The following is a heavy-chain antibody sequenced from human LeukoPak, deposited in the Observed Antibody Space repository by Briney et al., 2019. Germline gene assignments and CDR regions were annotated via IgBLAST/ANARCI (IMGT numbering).Heavy chain of an antibody. J-gene: IGHJ6*02. Sequence: GRSLRLSCPASGFTFSSYGMHWVRQAPGKGLEWVAVISYDGSNKYYADSVKGRFTISRDNSKNTLYLQMNSLRAEDTAVYYCAKTLSVDTAMAAPTDYYYYGMDVWGQGTTVTVSS. CDR1: GFTFSSYG. CDR3: AKTLSVDTAMAAPTDYYYYGMDV. D-gene: IGHD5-18*01. V-gene: IGHV3-30*18. CDR2: ISYDGSNK.